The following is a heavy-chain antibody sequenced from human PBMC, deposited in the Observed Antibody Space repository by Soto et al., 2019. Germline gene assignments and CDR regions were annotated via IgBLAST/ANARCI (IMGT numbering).Heavy chain of an antibody. Sequence: ESLKISCEASGYSFTSYWIGWVRQMPGKGLEWMGIIYPSDSDTRYSPSFQGQVTISADKSISTAYLQWSSLKASDTAMYYCARQSGWNRYNWFDPWGQGTLVTVSS. V-gene: IGHV5-51*01. CDR1: GYSFTSYW. J-gene: IGHJ5*02. CDR3: ARQSGWNRYNWFDP. CDR2: IYPSDSDT. D-gene: IGHD6-19*01.